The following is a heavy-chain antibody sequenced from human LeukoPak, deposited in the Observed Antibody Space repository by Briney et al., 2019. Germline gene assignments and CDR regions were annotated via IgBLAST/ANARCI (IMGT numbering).Heavy chain of an antibody. J-gene: IGHJ4*02. V-gene: IGHV1-18*01. CDR3: ARQPPKRYFDWLLPDY. CDR2: ISAYNGNT. D-gene: IGHD3-9*01. Sequence: ASVKVSCKASGYTFTSYGISWVRQAPGQGLEWMGWISAYNGNTNYAQKLQGRVTITTDTSTSTAYMELRSLRSDDTAVYYCARQPPKRYFDWLLPDYWGQGTLVTVSS. CDR1: GYTFTSYG.